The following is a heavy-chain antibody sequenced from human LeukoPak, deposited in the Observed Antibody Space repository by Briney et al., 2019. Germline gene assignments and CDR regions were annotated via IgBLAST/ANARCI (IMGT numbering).Heavy chain of an antibody. CDR2: MNPHSGNT. J-gene: IGHJ3*02. CDR1: GYTFTFYD. V-gene: IGHV1-8*03. CDR3: ARGRRDVFDI. Sequence: GASVKLSCKASGYTFTFYDIQWVRQAAAQGLEWMGWMNPHSGNTGYPQKFLGRITHTRNTSTSMAYMELTSLKSEDTAVYYCARGRRDVFDIWGQGTTVTVS.